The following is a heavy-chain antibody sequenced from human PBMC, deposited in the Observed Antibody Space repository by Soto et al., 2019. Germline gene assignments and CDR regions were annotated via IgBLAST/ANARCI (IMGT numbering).Heavy chain of an antibody. D-gene: IGHD2-21*01. V-gene: IGHV1-46*01. CDR1: GYTFTSHY. Sequence: QVHLVQSGAEVMKPGASVTVSCKASGYTFTSHYIHWVRQAPGRGLEWMGIINPSGGDTTYAPKFQGTVTMTRDTSTRTVYMELSSLRSEDTAVYYCARGGCGGECSFDYWGQGTLVAVSS. CDR3: ARGGCGGECSFDY. J-gene: IGHJ4*02. CDR2: INPSGGDT.